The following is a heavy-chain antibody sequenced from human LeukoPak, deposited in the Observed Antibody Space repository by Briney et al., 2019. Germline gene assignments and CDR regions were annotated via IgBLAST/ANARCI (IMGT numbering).Heavy chain of an antibody. Sequence: GGSLRLSCAASGFSFRSYGMSWVRQAPGKGLEWVSAISGSGGSTYYADSVKGRFTISRDDTKNTLYLQMNSLSAEDTAVYYCAKDLDYGSGSYYSPNFDYWGQGTLVTVSS. CDR3: AKDLDYGSGSYYSPNFDY. V-gene: IGHV3-23*01. D-gene: IGHD3-10*01. CDR2: ISGSGGST. J-gene: IGHJ4*02. CDR1: GFSFRSYG.